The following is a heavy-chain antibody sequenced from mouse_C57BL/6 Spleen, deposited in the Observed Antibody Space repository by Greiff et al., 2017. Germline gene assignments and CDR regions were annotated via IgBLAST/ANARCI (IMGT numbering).Heavy chain of an antibody. D-gene: IGHD2-3*01. CDR1: SYTFTSYW. V-gene: IGHV1-52*01. J-gene: IGHJ2*01. CDR3: ARYGYYVDYFDY. Sequence: VQLQQPGAELVRPGSSVKLSCKASSYTFTSYWMPWVKQRPIQGLEWIGNIDPSDSETHYNQKFKDKATLTVDKSSSTAYMKLSSLTSEDSAVYYCARYGYYVDYFDYWGQGTTLTVSS. CDR2: IDPSDSET.